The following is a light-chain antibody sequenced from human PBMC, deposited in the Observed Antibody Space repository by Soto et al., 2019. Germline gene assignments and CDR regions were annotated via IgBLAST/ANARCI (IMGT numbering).Light chain of an antibody. CDR1: SSDVGGYNY. J-gene: IGLJ1*01. V-gene: IGLV2-14*01. Sequence: QSALTQPASVSGSPGQSITISCTGTSSDVGGYNYVSWYQQHPGKAPKLMISDVSNRPSGVSNRFSGSKSGNTASLTISGLQTEDEADYYWSSYTTSSTYVFGTGTKLTVL. CDR2: DVS. CDR3: SSYTTSSTYV.